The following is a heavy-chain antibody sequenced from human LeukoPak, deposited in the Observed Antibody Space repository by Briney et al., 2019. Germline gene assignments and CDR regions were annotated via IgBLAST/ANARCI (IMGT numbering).Heavy chain of an antibody. CDR3: ARDLGYGGYVYDY. Sequence: SVKVSCKASGGIFTSYAFSWVRQAPRQGLEWMGGFAPIFGTANYAQKFQGRVTITTDESTSTAYMELSNLRSEDTAVYYCARDLGYGGYVYDYWGQGTLVTVSS. V-gene: IGHV1-69*05. J-gene: IGHJ4*02. D-gene: IGHD5-12*01. CDR2: FAPIFGTA. CDR1: GGIFTSYA.